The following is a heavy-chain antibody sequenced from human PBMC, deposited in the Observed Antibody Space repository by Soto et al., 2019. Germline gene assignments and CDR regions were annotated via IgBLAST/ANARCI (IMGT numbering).Heavy chain of an antibody. CDR3: AKDHYGSAIYGMDV. J-gene: IGHJ6*02. CDR1: RFRFEDYA. V-gene: IGHV3-9*01. Sequence: EVQLVESGGGLVQPGRSLRLCCAASRFRFEDYAMHWVRQAPGKGLEWVSGIAWNSDIIGYADSVKGRFTISRDNGKNSLYLQMNSLRPEDTALHYCAKDHYGSAIYGMDVWGQGTTVTVSS. CDR2: IAWNSDII. D-gene: IGHD3-10*01.